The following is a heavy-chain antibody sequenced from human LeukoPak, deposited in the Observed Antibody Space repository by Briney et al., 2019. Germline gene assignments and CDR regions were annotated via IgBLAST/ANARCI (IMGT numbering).Heavy chain of an antibody. D-gene: IGHD2-2*01. CDR1: GFTFSSYA. J-gene: IGHJ4*02. Sequence: GGSLRLSCAASGFTFSSYAMSWVRQAPGKGLEWVSAISGSGGSTYYADSVKGRFTISRDNSKNTLYLQMNSLRAEDTAVYYCAKIITPYGTSCLFDYWGQGTLVTVSS. CDR2: ISGSGGST. V-gene: IGHV3-23*01. CDR3: AKIITPYGTSCLFDY.